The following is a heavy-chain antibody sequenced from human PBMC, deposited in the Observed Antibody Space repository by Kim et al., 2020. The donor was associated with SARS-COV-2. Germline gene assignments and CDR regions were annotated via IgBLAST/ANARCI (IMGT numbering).Heavy chain of an antibody. CDR1: GTGFSDFW. Sequence: GGSLRLSCVASGTGFSDFWMSWVRQAPGKGLEWIGIIKSKASGRTTDYHAPVKGRFTLSRDDSKKTLYLQLNSLKIEYSAIYYCATDVPPSGGGSYHLWGEGTKVTVSS. J-gene: IGHJ3*01. CDR2: IKSKASGRTT. CDR3: ATDVPPSGGGSYHL. V-gene: IGHV3-15*01. D-gene: IGHD2-8*02.